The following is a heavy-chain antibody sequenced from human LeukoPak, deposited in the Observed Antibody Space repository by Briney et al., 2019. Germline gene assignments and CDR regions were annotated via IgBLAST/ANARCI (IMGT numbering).Heavy chain of an antibody. CDR3: ARGENVRNCYGSGSYYNVGYFQH. Sequence: SGTLSLTCAVYGGSFSGYYWSWVRQPPGKGLEWLGEINHNGSTNYNPYIESRVTISVDTSKNQFSLKLSSVTAADTAVYYCARGENVRNCYGSGSYYNVGYFQHWGQGTLVTVSS. V-gene: IGHV4-34*01. D-gene: IGHD3-10*01. CDR1: GGSFSGYY. J-gene: IGHJ1*01. CDR2: INHNGST.